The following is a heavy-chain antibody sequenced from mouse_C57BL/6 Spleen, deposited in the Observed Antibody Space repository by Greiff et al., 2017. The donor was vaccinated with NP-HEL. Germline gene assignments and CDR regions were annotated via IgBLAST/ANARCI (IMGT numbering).Heavy chain of an antibody. J-gene: IGHJ4*01. Sequence: QLQQSGAELVKPGASVKLSCKASGYTFTSYWMHWVKQRPGQGLEWIGMIHPNSGSTNYNEKFKSKATLTVDKSSSTAYMQLSRLTSEDSAVYYCARSDYDYDDAMDYWGQGTSVTVSS. D-gene: IGHD2-4*01. CDR1: GYTFTSYW. CDR3: ARSDYDYDDAMDY. CDR2: IHPNSGST. V-gene: IGHV1-64*01.